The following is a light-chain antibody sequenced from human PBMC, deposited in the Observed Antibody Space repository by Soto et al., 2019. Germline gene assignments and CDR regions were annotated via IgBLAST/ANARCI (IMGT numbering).Light chain of an antibody. CDR1: QGISNY. Sequence: DIQMTQSPSSLSASVGDRVTITCRASQGISNYLAWYQQKPGKVPKLLIYAASTLQSGVPSRFSGSGPGTDFTLTISSLRPEDLATYYCQRYNSAHTFGRGTKVDI. CDR3: QRYNSAHT. CDR2: AAS. V-gene: IGKV1-27*01. J-gene: IGKJ3*01.